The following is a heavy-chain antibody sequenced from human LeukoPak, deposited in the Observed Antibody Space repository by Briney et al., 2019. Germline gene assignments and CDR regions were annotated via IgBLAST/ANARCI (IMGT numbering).Heavy chain of an antibody. Sequence: GGSLRLSCAASGFTFSSYAMSWVRQAPGKGLEWVSAISGSGGSTYYADSVKGRFTISRDNAKNSLYLQMNSLRAEDTAVYYCARVRRASNWFDPWGQGTLVTVSS. CDR1: GFTFSSYA. J-gene: IGHJ5*02. CDR2: ISGSGGST. V-gene: IGHV3-23*01. CDR3: ARVRRASNWFDP.